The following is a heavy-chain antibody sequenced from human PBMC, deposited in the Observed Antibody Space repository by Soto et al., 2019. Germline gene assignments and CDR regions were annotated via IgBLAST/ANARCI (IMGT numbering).Heavy chain of an antibody. Sequence: RRLSCAASRFTFTTYAMNWVRQAPGKGLEWVALMSSDGTNEHYADSVRGRFTVSRDNSRNTLFLQMNNLRTDDTAVYYRARCGYISGWYCYFDFWGLGTLVTVSS. CDR1: RFTFTTYA. CDR2: MSSDGTNE. D-gene: IGHD6-19*01. J-gene: IGHJ4*02. V-gene: IGHV3-30-3*01. CDR3: ARCGYISGWYCYFDF.